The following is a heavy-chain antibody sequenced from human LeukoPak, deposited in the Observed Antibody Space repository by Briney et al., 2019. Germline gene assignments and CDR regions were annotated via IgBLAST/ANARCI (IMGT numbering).Heavy chain of an antibody. CDR1: GFTFSSYS. V-gene: IGHV3-21*01. D-gene: IGHD4-17*01. Sequence: GGSLSLSCAGSGFTFSSYSMNWVRHAPGQGLEWVSSISISSSYILYADSVKGRFTTSRDNAKNSLYLQMNSLRAEDTAVYYCARASRSHGAYYYYYGMDVWGQGTTVTVSS. J-gene: IGHJ6*02. CDR3: ARASRSHGAYYYYYGMDV. CDR2: ISISSSYI.